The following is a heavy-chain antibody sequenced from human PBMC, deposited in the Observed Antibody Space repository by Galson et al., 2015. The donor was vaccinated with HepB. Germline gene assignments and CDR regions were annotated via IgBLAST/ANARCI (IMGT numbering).Heavy chain of an antibody. D-gene: IGHD1-7*01. V-gene: IGHV1-69*06. J-gene: IGHJ2*01. Sequence: SVKVSCKASGYTFTSFGISWVRQAPGQGLEWMGGIIPIFGTANYAQKFQGRVTITADKSTSTAYMELSSLRSEDTAVYYCARGVNRFNWNYYYWYFDLWGRGTLVTVSS. CDR3: ARGVNRFNWNYYYWYFDL. CDR2: IIPIFGTA. CDR1: GYTFTSFG.